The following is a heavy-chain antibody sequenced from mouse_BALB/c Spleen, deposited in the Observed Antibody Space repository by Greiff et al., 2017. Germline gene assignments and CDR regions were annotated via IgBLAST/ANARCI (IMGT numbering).Heavy chain of an antibody. J-gene: IGHJ2*01. CDR2: ISDGGSYT. Sequence: EVQVVESGGGLVKPGGSLKLSCAASGFTFSDYYMYWVRQTPEKRLEWVATISDGGSYTYYPDSVKGRFTISRDNAKNNLYLQMSSLKSEDTAMYYCARAGNYDLYYFDYWGQGTTLTVSS. CDR1: GFTFSDYY. V-gene: IGHV5-4*02. D-gene: IGHD2-1*01. CDR3: ARAGNYDLYYFDY.